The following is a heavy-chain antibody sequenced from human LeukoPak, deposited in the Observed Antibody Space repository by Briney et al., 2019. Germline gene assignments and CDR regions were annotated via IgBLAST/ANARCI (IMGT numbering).Heavy chain of an antibody. D-gene: IGHD2/OR15-2a*01. CDR3: ARGAFPTLLYFDY. J-gene: IGHJ4*02. CDR2: INPNSGGT. Sequence: GASVKVSCKASGYTFTGYYMHWVRQAPGQGLGWMGWINPNSGGTNYAQKFQGRVTMTRDTSISTAYMELSRLRSDDTAVYYRARGAFPTLLYFDYWGQGTLVTVSS. CDR1: GYTFTGYY. V-gene: IGHV1-2*02.